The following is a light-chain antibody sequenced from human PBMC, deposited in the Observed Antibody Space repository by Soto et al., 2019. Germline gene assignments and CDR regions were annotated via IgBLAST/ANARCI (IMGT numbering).Light chain of an antibody. V-gene: IGLV2-14*03. CDR3: GSYTSTDSPSL. CDR1: STDVGGYNY. J-gene: IGLJ1*01. CDR2: DVN. Sequence: HSALAQPYSVSGSPGQTITISCTGTSTDVGGYNYVSWYQHHTGKGPKLIIYDVNNRPSGVYDRFSGSKSGNKASLTISNLEAEDEFYYYCGSYTSTDSPSLFGTGTKV.